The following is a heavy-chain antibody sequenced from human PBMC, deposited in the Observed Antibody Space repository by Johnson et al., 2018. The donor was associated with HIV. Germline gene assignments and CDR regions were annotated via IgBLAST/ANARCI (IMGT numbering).Heavy chain of an antibody. Sequence: VESGGGVVRPGESLRLSCAATGFTFSAYAMHWVRQAPGKGPEWVAVISYHGSDTYYADSVQGRFTISRDNSRNMVYLEMNSLRTEDTAVYYCARGLKGAFDIWGQGTRVTVSA. J-gene: IGHJ3*02. CDR2: ISYHGSDT. CDR1: GFTFSAYA. V-gene: IGHV3-30*04. CDR3: ARGLKGAFDI.